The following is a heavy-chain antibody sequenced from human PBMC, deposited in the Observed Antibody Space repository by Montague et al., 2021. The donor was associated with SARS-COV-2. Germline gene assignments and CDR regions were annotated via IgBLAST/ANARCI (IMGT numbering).Heavy chain of an antibody. CDR1: RGSFHIFS. Sequence: SETLSLTCAVYRGSFHIFSWGWIRQSPGKGLEWIGEIDHRGNTKYNPSLERRVTISVDTSKNQFSLNLTSVTAADTAMYYCARGTRVVGITPGFRYWGQGTLVAVSS. CDR3: ARGTRVVGITPGFRY. CDR2: IDHRGNT. J-gene: IGHJ4*02. D-gene: IGHD3-22*01. V-gene: IGHV4-34*01.